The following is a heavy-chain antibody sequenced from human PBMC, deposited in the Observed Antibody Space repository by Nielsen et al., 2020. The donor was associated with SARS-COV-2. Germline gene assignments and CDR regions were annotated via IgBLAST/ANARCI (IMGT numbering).Heavy chain of an antibody. CDR2: IWFDGSKQ. Sequence: GGSLRLSCAASGFMFSNYGVHWVRQAPGKGLEWVAVIWFDGSKQYYADFVKGRFTISRDNAKNSLFLQMNSLRAEDTATYYCAREFGAGAFGFWGQGTLVTVSS. CDR3: AREFGAGAFGF. J-gene: IGHJ4*02. D-gene: IGHD3-16*01. V-gene: IGHV3-33*01. CDR1: GFMFSNYG.